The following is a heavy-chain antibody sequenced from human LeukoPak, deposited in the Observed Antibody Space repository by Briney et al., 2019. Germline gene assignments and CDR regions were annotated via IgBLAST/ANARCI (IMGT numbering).Heavy chain of an antibody. CDR3: ARANVSPGHDAFDI. CDR1: GFTFSSYS. V-gene: IGHV3-21*01. D-gene: IGHD5/OR15-5a*01. CDR2: ISSSSSYI. Sequence: GGSLRLSCAASGFTFSSYSMNWVRQAPGKGLEWVSSISSSSSYIYYADSVKGRFTISRDNAKNSLYLQMNSLRAEDTAVYYCARANVSPGHDAFDIWGQGTMVTVSS. J-gene: IGHJ3*02.